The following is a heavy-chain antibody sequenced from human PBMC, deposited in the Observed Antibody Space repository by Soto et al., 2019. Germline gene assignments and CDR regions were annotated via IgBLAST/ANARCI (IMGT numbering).Heavy chain of an antibody. CDR2: IYRTGST. Sequence: SETLSLTCAVSGGSLTSNNWWTWVRQPPGQGLEWIGEIYRTGSTNYNPALKSRVTISLDKSENQFSLKVTSLTAADTAVYYCASRDPGTSVDYWGQGTLVTVSS. V-gene: IGHV4-4*02. CDR3: ASRDPGTSVDY. CDR1: GGSLTSNNW. D-gene: IGHD1-7*01. J-gene: IGHJ4*02.